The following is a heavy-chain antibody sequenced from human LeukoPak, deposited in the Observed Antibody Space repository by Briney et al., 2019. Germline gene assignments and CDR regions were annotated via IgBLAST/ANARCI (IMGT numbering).Heavy chain of an antibody. D-gene: IGHD2-2*01. J-gene: IGHJ6*02. CDR2: ISGSGGST. CDR1: GCTFSSYS. V-gene: IGHV3-23*01. Sequence: GGSLRLSCAASGCTFSSYSMNWVRQAPGKGLEWVSSISGSGGSTYYADSVKGRFTISRDNSKNTLFLQMNSLRAEDTAVYYCAKDGGSSTSLSYYYYGMDVWGQGTTVTVSS. CDR3: AKDGGSSTSLSYYYYGMDV.